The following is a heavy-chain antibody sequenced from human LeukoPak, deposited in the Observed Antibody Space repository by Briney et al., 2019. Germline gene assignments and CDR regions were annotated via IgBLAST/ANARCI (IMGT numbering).Heavy chain of an antibody. V-gene: IGHV1-8*01. CDR3: ARVQWLAPQYYFDY. D-gene: IGHD6-19*01. Sequence: ASVKVSCKASGYTFTSYDINWVRQDTGQGLEWMEWMSPNSGNTGYAQKFQGGVTMTRNTSISTAYMELSSLRSEDTAVYYCARVQWLAPQYYFDYWGQGTLVTVSS. CDR2: MSPNSGNT. J-gene: IGHJ4*02. CDR1: GYTFTSYD.